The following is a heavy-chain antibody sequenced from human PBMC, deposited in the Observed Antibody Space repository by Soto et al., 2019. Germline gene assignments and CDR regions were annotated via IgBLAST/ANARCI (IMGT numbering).Heavy chain of an antibody. V-gene: IGHV3-30-3*01. Sequence: QVHLVESGGGVVQPGRSLRLSCAASGFTFRIYAMHWVRQAPGKGLECVAVISYDGSNKFYRDSVKGRFTISRDNSKNTLYLQINSLRYEDTAVYYCARGDREDIAVVVGARPGEYRVDVWGQGTTVTVSS. CDR2: ISYDGSNK. CDR1: GFTFRIYA. D-gene: IGHD2-15*01. J-gene: IGHJ6*02. CDR3: ARGDREDIAVVVGARPGEYRVDV.